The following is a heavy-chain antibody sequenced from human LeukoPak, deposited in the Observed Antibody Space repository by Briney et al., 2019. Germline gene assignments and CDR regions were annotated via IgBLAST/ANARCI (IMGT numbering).Heavy chain of an antibody. V-gene: IGHV4-34*01. CDR3: ARGPHVLPWFGELFGFDP. Sequence: PSETLSLTCAVYGGSFSGYYWSWIRQPPGKGLEWIGEINHSGSTNYNPSLKSRVTISVDTSKNQFSLKLSSVTAADTAVYYCARGPHVLPWFGELFGFDPWGQGTLVTVSS. D-gene: IGHD3-10*01. CDR2: INHSGST. J-gene: IGHJ5*02. CDR1: GGSFSGYY.